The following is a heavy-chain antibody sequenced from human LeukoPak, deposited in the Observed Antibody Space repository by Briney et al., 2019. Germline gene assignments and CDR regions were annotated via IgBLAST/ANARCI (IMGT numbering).Heavy chain of an antibody. CDR2: INPNSGGT. CDR1: RYTFTGYY. CDR3: ARVPGSGSYYEPLFDY. Sequence: ASVKVPCKASRYTFTGYYIHWVRQAPGQGLGRMGWINPNSGGTNYAQKFQGRVTMTRDTSISTACMELSRLRSDDTAVYYCARVPGSGSYYEPLFDYWGQGALVTVSS. V-gene: IGHV1-2*02. D-gene: IGHD3-10*01. J-gene: IGHJ4*02.